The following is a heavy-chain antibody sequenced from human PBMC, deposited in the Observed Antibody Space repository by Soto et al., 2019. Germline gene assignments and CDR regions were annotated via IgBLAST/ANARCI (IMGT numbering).Heavy chain of an antibody. J-gene: IGHJ3*02. D-gene: IGHD3-22*01. CDR1: GYTFTSYA. CDR2: INAGNGNT. CDR3: ARTVHYYDSSGYYRDHDAFDI. Sequence: ASVKVSCQASGYTFTSYAMHWVRQAPGQRLEWMGWINAGNGNTKYSQKFQGRVTITRDTSASTAYMELSSLRSEDTAVYYCARTVHYYDSSGYYRDHDAFDIWGQGTMVTVSS. V-gene: IGHV1-3*01.